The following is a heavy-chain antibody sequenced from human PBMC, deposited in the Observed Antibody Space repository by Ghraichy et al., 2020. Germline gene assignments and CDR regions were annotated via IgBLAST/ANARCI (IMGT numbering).Heavy chain of an antibody. CDR1: GFTFSSYG. CDR3: AKDAGYCSGGSCLDAFDI. D-gene: IGHD2-15*01. CDR2: ISYDGSNK. V-gene: IGHV3-30*18. Sequence: SCAASGFTFSSYGMHWVRQAPGKGLEWVAVISYDGSNKYYADSVKGRFTISRDNSKNTLYLQMNSLRAEDTAVYYCAKDAGYCSGGSCLDAFDIWGQGTMVTVSS. J-gene: IGHJ3*02.